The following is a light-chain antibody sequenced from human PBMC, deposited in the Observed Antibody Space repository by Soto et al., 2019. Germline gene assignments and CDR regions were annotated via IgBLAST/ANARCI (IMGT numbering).Light chain of an antibody. J-gene: IGKJ3*01. CDR1: QGINNY. V-gene: IGKV1-27*01. CDR2: AAS. CDR3: QKYASAPFT. Sequence: DIQMTQSPSSLPASVGARVTITCRASQGINNYLAWYRQKPGKVPKLLIYAASTLQSGVPSRFSGRGSGTDFTLTISSLQPEDVATYYCQKYASAPFTFGPGTKVDFK.